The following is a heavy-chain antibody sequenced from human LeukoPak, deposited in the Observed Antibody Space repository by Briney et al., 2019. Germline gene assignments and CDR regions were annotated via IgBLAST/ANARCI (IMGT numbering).Heavy chain of an antibody. D-gene: IGHD6-6*01. CDR1: GFTFSGFW. CDR3: ARSSYSSSSSV. Sequence: GGSLRLSCAVSGFTFSGFWMSWSRQAPGKGLEWVASINSDGSEGYYADVVKGRFTISRDNAKNSLYLQINSLRAEDTAVYYSARSSYSSSSSVWGQGTMVTVSS. V-gene: IGHV3-7*03. J-gene: IGHJ3*01. CDR2: INSDGSEG.